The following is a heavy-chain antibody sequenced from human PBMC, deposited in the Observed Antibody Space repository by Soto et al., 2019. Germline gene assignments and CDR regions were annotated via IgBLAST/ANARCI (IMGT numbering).Heavy chain of an antibody. Sequence: SETLSLTCTVSGGSISSYYWSWIRQPPGKGLEWIGYIYYSGSTNYNPSLKSRVTISVDTSKNQFSLKLSSVTAADTAVYYCARHRWLPWWFDPWGQGTLVTVSS. CDR3: ARHRWLPWWFDP. CDR2: IYYSGST. V-gene: IGHV4-59*01. J-gene: IGHJ5*02. D-gene: IGHD5-12*01. CDR1: GGSISSYY.